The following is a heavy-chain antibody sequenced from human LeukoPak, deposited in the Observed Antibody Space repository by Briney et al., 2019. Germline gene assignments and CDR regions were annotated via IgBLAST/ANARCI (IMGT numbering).Heavy chain of an antibody. CDR1: GGSISSSSYY. D-gene: IGHD4-11*01. CDR3: ARVLNRYSNSGDY. V-gene: IGHV4-39*07. Sequence: SETLSLTCTVSGGSISSSSYYWGWICQPPGKGLEWIGSIYYSGSTYYNPSLKSRVTISVDTSKNQFSLKLSSVTAADTAVYYCARVLNRYSNSGDYWGQGTLVTVSS. CDR2: IYYSGST. J-gene: IGHJ4*02.